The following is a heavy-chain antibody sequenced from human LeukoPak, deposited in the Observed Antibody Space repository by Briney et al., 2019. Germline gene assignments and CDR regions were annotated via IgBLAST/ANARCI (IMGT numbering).Heavy chain of an antibody. D-gene: IGHD6-19*01. CDR1: GGSISRSSYY. CDR2: FYHSGST. CDR3: ARNSGWYWEVDY. Sequence: NPSETLSLTCTVSGGSISRSSYYWGWIRQPPGKGLEWIGSFYHSGSTYYNPSLKSRVTISVDTSKNQFSLKLYSVTAADAAVYYCARNSGWYWEVDYWGQGTLVTVSS. J-gene: IGHJ4*02. V-gene: IGHV4-39*07.